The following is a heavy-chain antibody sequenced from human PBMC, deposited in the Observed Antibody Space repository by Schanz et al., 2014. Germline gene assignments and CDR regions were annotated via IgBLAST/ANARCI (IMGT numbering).Heavy chain of an antibody. CDR1: GFNSDDYA. V-gene: IGHV3-64D*06. CDR3: GRAGTGMAGWYFEL. J-gene: IGHJ2*01. CDR2: ISNNGDST. Sequence: EVQVVESGGGLVQPGGSLRLSCTASGFNSDDYAMHWVRQAPGKGLEYISAISNNGDSTYYADSVKGRFTISRDNSKNTLFLQMSSLRVDDMAVYYCGRAGTGMAGWYFELWGRGTLVTVSS. D-gene: IGHD5-18*01.